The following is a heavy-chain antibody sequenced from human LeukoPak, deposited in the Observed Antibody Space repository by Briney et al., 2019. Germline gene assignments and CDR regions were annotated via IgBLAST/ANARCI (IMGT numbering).Heavy chain of an antibody. V-gene: IGHV4-59*08. D-gene: IGHD6-19*01. Sequence: SETLSLTCTVSGGSISSYYWSWIRQPAGKGLEWIGYIYYSGSTNYNPSLKSRVTISVDTSKNQFSLKLSSVTAADTAVYSCARHRRGYSRGWYYFDYWGQGTLVTVSS. J-gene: IGHJ4*02. CDR1: GGSISSYY. CDR2: IYYSGST. CDR3: ARHRRGYSRGWYYFDY.